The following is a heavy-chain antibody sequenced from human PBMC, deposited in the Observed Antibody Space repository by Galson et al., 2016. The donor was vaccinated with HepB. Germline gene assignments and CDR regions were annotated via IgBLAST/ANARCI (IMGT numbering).Heavy chain of an antibody. J-gene: IGHJ4*02. CDR2: VRDSTGDI. Sequence: SLRLSCAASGVSFSTYAMTWVRQAPGKGLEWVATVRDSTGDIHFADSVKGRFSVSRDNSRDVIHLQMSSLRAEDTAIYYCARDLEGFQDYFDSWGPGTVVSVSS. CDR3: ARDLEGFQDYFDS. CDR1: GVSFSTYA. V-gene: IGHV3-23*01. D-gene: IGHD2-21*01.